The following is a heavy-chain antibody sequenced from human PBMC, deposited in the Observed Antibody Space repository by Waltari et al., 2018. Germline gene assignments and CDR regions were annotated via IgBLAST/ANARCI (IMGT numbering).Heavy chain of an antibody. V-gene: IGHV3-30*18. CDR3: AKGSVYNWNYVDY. D-gene: IGHD1-20*01. Sequence: QVQLVESGGGVVQPGRSLRLSCAASGFTFSSYGMQWVRQAPGKGLEWVAVIWYDVSNKYYADSVKGRFTISRDNSKNTLYLQMNSLRAEDTAMYYCAKGSVYNWNYVDYWGQGTLVTVSS. CDR2: IWYDVSNK. J-gene: IGHJ4*02. CDR1: GFTFSSYG.